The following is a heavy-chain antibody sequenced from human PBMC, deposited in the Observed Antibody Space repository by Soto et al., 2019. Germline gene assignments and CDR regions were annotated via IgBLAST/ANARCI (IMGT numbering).Heavy chain of an antibody. CDR1: GGTFSSYA. D-gene: IGHD2-8*02. J-gene: IGHJ6*02. CDR3: VRDGGVGNSGGGMDV. Sequence: QVQLVQSGAEVKKPGSSVKVSCKASGGTFSSYAFNWVRQAPGQGLEWMGGIIPIFGAAHFAQKFQRRVTFTADKYTSTAFMELSSLRSEDTAVYDCVRDGGVGNSGGGMDVWGQGTTVTVSS. CDR2: IIPIFGAA. V-gene: IGHV1-69*06.